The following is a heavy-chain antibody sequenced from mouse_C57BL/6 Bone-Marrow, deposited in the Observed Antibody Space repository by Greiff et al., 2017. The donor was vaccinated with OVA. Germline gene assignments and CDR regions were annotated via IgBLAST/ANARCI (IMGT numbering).Heavy chain of an antibody. V-gene: IGHV5-4*01. Sequence: EVQGVESGGGLVKPGGSLKLSCAASGFTFSSYAMSWVRQTPEKRLEWVATISDGGSYTYYPDNVKGRFTISRDNAKNNLYLQMSHLKSEDTAMYYCARDLGITTVVATEWYFDVWGTGTTVTVSS. CDR1: GFTFSSYA. CDR2: ISDGGSYT. D-gene: IGHD1-1*01. J-gene: IGHJ1*03. CDR3: ARDLGITTVVATEWYFDV.